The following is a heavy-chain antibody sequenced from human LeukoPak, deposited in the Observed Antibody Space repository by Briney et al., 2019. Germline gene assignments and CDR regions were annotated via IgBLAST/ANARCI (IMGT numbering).Heavy chain of an antibody. CDR2: ISYDGSNK. Sequence: GGSLRLSCAASGFTFSSYGMHWVRQAPGKGLEWVAVISYDGSNKYYADSVKGRFTISRDNSKNTLDLQMNSLRAEDTAVYYCANPYCGGDCYFYFDYWGQGTLVTVSS. V-gene: IGHV3-30*18. J-gene: IGHJ4*02. CDR1: GFTFSSYG. CDR3: ANPYCGGDCYFYFDY. D-gene: IGHD2-21*02.